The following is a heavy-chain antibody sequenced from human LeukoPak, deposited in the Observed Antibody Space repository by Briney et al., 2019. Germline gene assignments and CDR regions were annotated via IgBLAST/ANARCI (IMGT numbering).Heavy chain of an antibody. D-gene: IGHD6-19*01. CDR1: GFTFSGSD. V-gene: IGHV3-73*01. J-gene: IGHJ4*02. CDR2: IRIKTNSYAT. Sequence: GGSLRLSCAASGFTFSGSDMHWVRQASGKGLEWVGRIRIKTNSYATEYAASVKGRFTISRDNSKNTLYLQMNSLRAEDTAVYYCARDRVEITVAGTVDYWGQGTLVTVSS. CDR3: ARDRVEITVAGTVDY.